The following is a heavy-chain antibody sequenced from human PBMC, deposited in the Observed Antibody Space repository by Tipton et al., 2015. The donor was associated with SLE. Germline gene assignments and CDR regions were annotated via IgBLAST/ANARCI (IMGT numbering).Heavy chain of an antibody. CDR1: GFAFRNFA. J-gene: IGHJ6*03. V-gene: IGHV3-23*03. D-gene: IGHD6-13*01. Sequence: SLRLSCAASGFAFRNFATTWVRQAPGKGLEWVSVIYTDGSTYFADSVKDRFTISRDNFRDTVYLQMNSLRADDTAVYFCARDGPRMAATGSKFYHYFMDVWGKGTTVTVSS. CDR2: IYTDGST. CDR3: ARDGPRMAATGSKFYHYFMDV.